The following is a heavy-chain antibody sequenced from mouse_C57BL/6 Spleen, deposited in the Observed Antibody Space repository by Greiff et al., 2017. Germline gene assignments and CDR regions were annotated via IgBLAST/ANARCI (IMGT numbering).Heavy chain of an antibody. CDR3: AREDKDYAMDY. CDR2: INPYNGGT. CDR1: GYTFTDYY. Sequence: EVQLQESGPVLVKPGASVKMSCKASGYTFTDYYLNWVKQSHGKSLEWIGVINPYNGGTSYNQKFKGKATLTVDKSSSTAYMELNSLTSEDSAVYYCAREDKDYAMDYWGQGTSVTVSS. V-gene: IGHV1-19*01. J-gene: IGHJ4*01.